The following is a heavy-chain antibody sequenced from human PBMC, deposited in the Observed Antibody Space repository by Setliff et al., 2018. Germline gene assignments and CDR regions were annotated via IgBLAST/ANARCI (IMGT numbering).Heavy chain of an antibody. Sequence: WASVKVSCKASGYTFTSYGISWVRQAPGQGLEWMGWSSAYNGNTNYAQKLQGRVTMTTDTSTSTAYMELRSLRSDDTAVYYCARDLMVFARLIYYMDVWGKGTTVTVSS. CDR2: SSAYNGNT. J-gene: IGHJ6*03. D-gene: IGHD2-8*01. V-gene: IGHV1-18*01. CDR1: GYTFTSYG. CDR3: ARDLMVFARLIYYMDV.